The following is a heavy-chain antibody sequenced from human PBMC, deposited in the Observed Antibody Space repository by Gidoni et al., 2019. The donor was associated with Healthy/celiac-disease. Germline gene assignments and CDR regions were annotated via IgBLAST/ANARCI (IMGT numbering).Heavy chain of an antibody. CDR1: YTHTELS. CDR3: ATAKWELLLSYFDY. CDR2: FDPEHGET. V-gene: IGHV1-24*01. J-gene: IGHJ4*02. Sequence: QVQLVQSGAAVKKPGASVQISCKGYTHTELSIHWVRQDHGKGLEWMGGFDPEHGETIYAQKFQGRVTMTEDTSTDTAYMELSSLRSEDTAVYYCATAKWELLLSYFDYWGQGTLVTVSS. D-gene: IGHD1-26*01.